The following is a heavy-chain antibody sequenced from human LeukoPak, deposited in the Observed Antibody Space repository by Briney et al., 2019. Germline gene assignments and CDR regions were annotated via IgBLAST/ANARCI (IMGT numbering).Heavy chain of an antibody. CDR3: ARWRGDSSGYYHYYYYYMDV. CDR2: ISSSSSYI. CDR1: GFTFSSYS. V-gene: IGHV3-21*01. J-gene: IGHJ6*03. D-gene: IGHD3-22*01. Sequence: GGSLRLSCAASGFTFSSYSMNWVRQAPGKGLEWVSSISSSSSYIYYADSVKGRFTISRDNAKNSLYLQMNSLRAEDAAVYYCARWRGDSSGYYHYYYYYMDVWGKGTTVTDSS.